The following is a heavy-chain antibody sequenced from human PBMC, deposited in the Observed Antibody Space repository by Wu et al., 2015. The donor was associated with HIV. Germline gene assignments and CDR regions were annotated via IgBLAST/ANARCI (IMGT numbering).Heavy chain of an antibody. CDR1: GYIFTDFY. Sequence: VQLVQSGAEVKKPGTSVTISCRVSGYIFTDFYLHWVQQAPGKGLEWMGLVDPEDGETTYAEKFQGRVAITADTSTNTAYMQLSSLEFDDTAIYYCATGDEGGGYSEFWGQGNARSQFPQ. J-gene: IGHJ4*02. V-gene: IGHV1-69-2*01. CDR3: ATGDEGGGYSEF. D-gene: IGHD2-21*01. CDR2: VDPEDGET.